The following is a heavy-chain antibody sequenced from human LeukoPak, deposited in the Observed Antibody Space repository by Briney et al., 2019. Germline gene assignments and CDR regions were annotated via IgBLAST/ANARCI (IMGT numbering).Heavy chain of an antibody. V-gene: IGHV4-59*08. J-gene: IGHJ6*02. Sequence: SETLSPTCTVSTASFSSYYWSWIRQPPGKGLEWIGYIFHRGRTNYNPSLKSRITISMDTSKNQVSLKLNSVTAADTAVYYCARIYGDYVFYYAMDVWGQGTTVTVSS. CDR3: ARIYGDYVFYYAMDV. CDR2: IFHRGRT. CDR1: TASFSSYY. D-gene: IGHD4-17*01.